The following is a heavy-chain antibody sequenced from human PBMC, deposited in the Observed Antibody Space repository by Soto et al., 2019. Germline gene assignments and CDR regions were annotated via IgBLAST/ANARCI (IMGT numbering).Heavy chain of an antibody. D-gene: IGHD6-13*01. CDR3: ARLPVPSSSWYYDGKAFDI. CDR1: GGSFSGYY. V-gene: IGHV4-34*01. J-gene: IGHJ3*02. Sequence: QVQLQQWGAGLLKPSETLSLTCAVYGGSFSGYYWNWIRQAPGKGLEWIGKIDHSGGTNYNPSLKSRVAISLDTSRNQFSLKLTSVTAADTAVYFCARLPVPSSSWYYDGKAFDIWGQGTRVTVSS. CDR2: IDHSGGT.